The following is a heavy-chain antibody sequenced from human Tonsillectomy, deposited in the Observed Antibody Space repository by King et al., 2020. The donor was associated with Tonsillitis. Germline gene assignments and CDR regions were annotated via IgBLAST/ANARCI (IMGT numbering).Heavy chain of an antibody. V-gene: IGHV3-30*02. J-gene: IGHJ4*02. CDR2: IRYDGSDK. D-gene: IGHD6-19*01. CDR1: GFTFSSYG. CDR3: AKDRPRYSSGWYESDY. Sequence: VQLVESGGGVVQPGGSLRLSCAASGFTFSSYGMHWVRQAPGKGLEWVAFIRYDGSDKYSADSVKGRFTISRDNSKNTLYLQINSLRAEDTAVYYCAKDRPRYSSGWYESDYWGQGTLVTVSS.